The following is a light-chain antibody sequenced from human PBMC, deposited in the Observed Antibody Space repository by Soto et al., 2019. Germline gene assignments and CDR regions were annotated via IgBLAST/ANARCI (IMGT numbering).Light chain of an antibody. Sequence: DIVMTQSPDSLDVSLGERATINCKSSQSILYSSNNKNYLACYQQKPRQPPKLLINWASTRESGVPDRFSGSGSGTDFTLTISSLQAEDVAVYYCQQYYSSPRTFGQGTKVEIK. CDR1: QSILYSSNNKNY. CDR3: QQYYSSPRT. V-gene: IGKV4-1*01. CDR2: WAS. J-gene: IGKJ1*01.